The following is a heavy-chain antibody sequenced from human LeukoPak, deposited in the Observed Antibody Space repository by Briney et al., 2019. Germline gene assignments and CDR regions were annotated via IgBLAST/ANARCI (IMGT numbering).Heavy chain of an antibody. CDR3: GRDHSGGIVDKHYFDY. CDR2: INPNSGGT. Sequence: ASVNVSCKASGYTVTVHYMDWVRQPPGHLLEWMGWINPNSGGTNYAQNIQGRVTMTRNTSISPAYMELSRLRSDQTAVYYCGRDHSGGIVDKHYFDYWGKGTLVTVSS. D-gene: IGHD3-16*02. V-gene: IGHV1-2*02. CDR1: GYTVTVHY. J-gene: IGHJ4*02.